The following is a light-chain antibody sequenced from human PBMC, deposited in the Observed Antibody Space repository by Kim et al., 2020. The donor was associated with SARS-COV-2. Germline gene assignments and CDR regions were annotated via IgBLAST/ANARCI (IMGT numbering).Light chain of an antibody. Sequence: SSELTQDPAVSVALGQTVRITCQGDSLRSYYATWYQQKPGQATILVIYGKNNRPSGIPDRFSGSSSGNTASLPITGTQAGDEADYYCNSRDSNDNVVFGG. CDR1: SLRSYY. J-gene: IGLJ2*01. CDR2: GKN. V-gene: IGLV3-19*01. CDR3: NSRDSNDNVV.